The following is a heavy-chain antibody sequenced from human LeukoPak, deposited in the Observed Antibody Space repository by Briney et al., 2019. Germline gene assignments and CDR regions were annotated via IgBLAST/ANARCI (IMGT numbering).Heavy chain of an antibody. CDR2: INPSGAST. CDR3: ATRNAMDYDFWSGPTDY. Sequence: GASVKVSCKASEYTFTSYYMHWVRQAPGQGLEWMGIINPSGASTNYAQKFQGRVTMTGDTSTSTVYMELSSLRSEDTAVYYCATRNAMDYDFWSGPTDYWGQGTLVTVSS. D-gene: IGHD3-3*01. CDR1: EYTFTSYY. J-gene: IGHJ4*02. V-gene: IGHV1-46*01.